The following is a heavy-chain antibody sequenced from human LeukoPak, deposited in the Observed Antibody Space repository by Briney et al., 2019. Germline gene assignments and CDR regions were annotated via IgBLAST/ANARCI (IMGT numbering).Heavy chain of an antibody. CDR1: GGSISSSPYY. CDR3: AKGAGGFSYYNWFDP. J-gene: IGHJ5*02. Sequence: SEALSLTCTVSGGSISSSPYYWGWIRQPPGKGLEWIGSIYYSGTTHYSPSLESRVTISVDTSKNQFSLKLASVTAADTAIYYCAKGAGGFSYYNWFDPWGQGTLVTVSS. V-gene: IGHV4-39*07. D-gene: IGHD5-18*01. CDR2: IYYSGTT.